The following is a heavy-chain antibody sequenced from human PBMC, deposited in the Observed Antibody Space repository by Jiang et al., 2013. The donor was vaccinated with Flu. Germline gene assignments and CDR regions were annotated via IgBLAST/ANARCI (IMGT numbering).Heavy chain of an antibody. V-gene: IGHV2-5*02. J-gene: IGHJ3*02. D-gene: IGHD2-2*01. CDR2: NYWDDDK. Sequence: PHGKALEWLVFNYWDDDKRYSPSLKSRLTITKDTSKNQVVLTMTNMDPVDTATYYCAHIRSTVPNQGDAFDIWGQGTMVTVSS. CDR3: AHIRSTVPNQGDAFDI.